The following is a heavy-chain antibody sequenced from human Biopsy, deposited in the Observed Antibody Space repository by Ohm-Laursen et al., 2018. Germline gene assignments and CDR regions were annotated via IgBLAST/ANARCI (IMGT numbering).Heavy chain of an antibody. V-gene: IGHV3-23*01. CDR2: ITGSGGST. Sequence: SLRLSCAASGFTFSTYAMTWVRQAPGEGLEWVSSITGSGGSTYYPDSVKGRFTISRDNSKNSLYLQMNSLRAEDTAVYYCAKGYGPDNWFDYWGQGTLITVSS. J-gene: IGHJ5*01. D-gene: IGHD3-16*01. CDR3: AKGYGPDNWFDY. CDR1: GFTFSTYA.